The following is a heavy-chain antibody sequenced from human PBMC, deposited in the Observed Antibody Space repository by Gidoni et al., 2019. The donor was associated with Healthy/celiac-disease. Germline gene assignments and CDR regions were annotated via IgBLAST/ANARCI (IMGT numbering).Heavy chain of an antibody. Sequence: QVQLVQSGAEVKKPGSSGKVSCKASGGTCSSYTLSWVRQAPGEGLEWMGRIIPILGIANYAQKFQGRVTITADKSTGTAYMELSSLRSEDTAVYYCARASGSYSYYYYGMDVWGQGTTVTVSS. CDR1: GGTCSSYT. D-gene: IGHD1-26*01. V-gene: IGHV1-69*02. CDR2: IIPILGIA. CDR3: ARASGSYSYYYYGMDV. J-gene: IGHJ6*02.